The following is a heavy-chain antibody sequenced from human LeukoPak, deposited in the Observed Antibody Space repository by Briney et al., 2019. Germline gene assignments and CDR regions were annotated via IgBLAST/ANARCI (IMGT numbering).Heavy chain of an antibody. V-gene: IGHV3-30-3*01. D-gene: IGHD3-22*01. J-gene: IGHJ4*02. CDR2: ISYDGSNK. CDR1: GFTFSSYA. Sequence: GGSLRLSCAASGFTFSSYAMHWVRQAPGKGLEWVAVISYDGSNKYYADSVKGRFTISRDNSKNTLYLQMNSLRAEDTAVYYCARRSYSSGYYYFDYWGQGTLVTVSS. CDR3: ARRSYSSGYYYFDY.